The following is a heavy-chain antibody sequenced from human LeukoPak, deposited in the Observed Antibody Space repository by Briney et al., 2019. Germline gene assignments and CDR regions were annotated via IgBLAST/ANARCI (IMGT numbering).Heavy chain of an antibody. CDR1: GGSISSGSYY. J-gene: IGHJ4*02. V-gene: IGHV4-61*02. CDR3: ARGTYYDFWSGYSR. D-gene: IGHD3-3*01. Sequence: SETLSLTCTVSGGSISSGSYYWSWIRQPAGKGLEWIGRIYTSGSTNCNPSLKSRVTISVDTSKNQFSLKLSSVTAADTAVYYCARGTYYDFWSGYSRWGQGTLVTVSS. CDR2: IYTSGST.